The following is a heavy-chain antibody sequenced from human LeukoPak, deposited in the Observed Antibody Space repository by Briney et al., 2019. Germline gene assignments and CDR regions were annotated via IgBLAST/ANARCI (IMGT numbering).Heavy chain of an antibody. V-gene: IGHV3-30*18. CDR1: GFTFSSHG. CDR3: AKMARSGVVVPASTGS. CDR2: ISYDGSNK. D-gene: IGHD2-2*01. Sequence: PGGSLRLSCAVSGFTFSSHGMHWVRHAPGKGLEWVALISYDGSNKYYADSVKGRFTISRDNFQNTLYLEMNSLGTEDTAIYYCAKMARSGVVVPASTGSWGPGTLVTVSS. J-gene: IGHJ5*02.